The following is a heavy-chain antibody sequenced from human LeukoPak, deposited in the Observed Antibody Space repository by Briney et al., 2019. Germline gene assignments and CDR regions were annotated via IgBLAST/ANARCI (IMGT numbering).Heavy chain of an antibody. CDR3: AREGGVRGVIPLGY. J-gene: IGHJ4*02. CDR1: GGSFSGYY. V-gene: IGHV4-34*01. D-gene: IGHD3-10*01. CDR2: INHSGST. Sequence: SETLSLTCAVYGGSFSGYYWSWIRQPPGKGLEWIGEINHSGSTNYNPSLKSRVTISVDTSKNQFSLKPSSVTAADTAVYYCAREGGVRGVIPLGYWGQGTLVTVSS.